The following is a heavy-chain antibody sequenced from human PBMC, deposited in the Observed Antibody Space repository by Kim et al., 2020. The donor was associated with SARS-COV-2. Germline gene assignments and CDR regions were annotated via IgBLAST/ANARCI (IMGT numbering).Heavy chain of an antibody. V-gene: IGHV3-30*01. CDR3: ARANNPTVANGWDS. D-gene: IGHD6-19*01. Sequence: ADSVKGRFTISRESSNSTLYLQRNSLRTEDTAVYYCARANNPTVANGWDSWGQGTLVPVSS. J-gene: IGHJ4*02.